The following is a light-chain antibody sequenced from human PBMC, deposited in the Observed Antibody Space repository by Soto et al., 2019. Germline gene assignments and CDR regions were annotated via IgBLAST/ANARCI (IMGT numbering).Light chain of an antibody. CDR2: AAS. Sequence: DIQMTQSPFILSASVGDRVTITCRACASMSDCLAWYQQKPGKAPKLLIYAASSLQSGVPSRFSGSGSGTEFTLTISSLQPEDFAVYYCQLRSTLTVGGGTKVEF. CDR1: ASMSDC. J-gene: IGKJ4*01. V-gene: IGKV1-5*01. CDR3: QLRSTLT.